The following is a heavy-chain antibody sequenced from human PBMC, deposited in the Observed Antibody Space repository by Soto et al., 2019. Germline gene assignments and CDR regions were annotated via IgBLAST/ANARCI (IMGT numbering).Heavy chain of an antibody. CDR1: GFTFSSYA. D-gene: IGHD3-3*01. CDR2: ISGSGGST. CDR3: AKQGDFWSGYQVFDY. J-gene: IGHJ4*02. V-gene: IGHV3-23*01. Sequence: EVQLLESGGGLVQPGGSLRLSCAASGFTFSSYAMSWVRQAPGKGLEWVSAISGSGGSTYYADSVKGRFTISRDNSKNTLYLQMKSLRAEDTAVYYCAKQGDFWSGYQVFDYWGQGTLVTVSS.